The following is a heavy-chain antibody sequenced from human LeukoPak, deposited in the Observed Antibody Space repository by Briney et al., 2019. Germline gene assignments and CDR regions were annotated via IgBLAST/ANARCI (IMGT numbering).Heavy chain of an antibody. Sequence: GGSLRLSCAASGFTFDDYGMSWVRQAPGKGLEWVSGINWNGGSTGYADSVKGRFTISRDNAKNSLYLQMNSLRAEDTALYYCAREVWRDYYDSSGDFDYWGQGTLVIVSS. CDR2: INWNGGST. CDR3: AREVWRDYYDSSGDFDY. CDR1: GFTFDDYG. D-gene: IGHD3-22*01. V-gene: IGHV3-20*04. J-gene: IGHJ4*02.